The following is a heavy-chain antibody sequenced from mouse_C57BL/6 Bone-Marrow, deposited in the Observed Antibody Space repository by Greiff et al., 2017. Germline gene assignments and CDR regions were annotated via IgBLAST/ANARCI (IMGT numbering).Heavy chain of an antibody. J-gene: IGHJ4*01. V-gene: IGHV1-81*01. D-gene: IGHD6-2*01. Sequence: QVQLQQSGAELARPGASVKLSCKASGYTFTSYGISWVNQRTGQGLEWIGEIYPRSGNTYYNANFTGKATLTADKSSSTAYMELRSLTSEDSEVYVSAISGSPCAMDYWGQGTSVTVSS. CDR1: GYTFTSYG. CDR2: IYPRSGNT. CDR3: AISGSPCAMDY.